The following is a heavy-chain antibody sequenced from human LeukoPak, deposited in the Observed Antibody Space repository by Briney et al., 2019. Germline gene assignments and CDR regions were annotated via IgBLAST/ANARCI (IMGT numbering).Heavy chain of an antibody. Sequence: SETLSLTCTVSGGSISGYFWSWFRQPPGKGLDWIGDLYYTGSTNYNPSLKSRVTISVDTSKNQFSLKLRSASAADTAVYYCARGSPPDLWGQGTLVTVSS. J-gene: IGHJ5*02. CDR2: LYYTGST. CDR1: GGSISGYF. CDR3: ARGSPPDL. V-gene: IGHV4-59*01.